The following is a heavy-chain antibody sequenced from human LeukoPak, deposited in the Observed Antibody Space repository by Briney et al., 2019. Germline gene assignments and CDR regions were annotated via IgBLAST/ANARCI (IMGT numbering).Heavy chain of an antibody. CDR3: ARVGLAARIDY. J-gene: IGHJ4*02. CDR1: GGSISSGGYY. D-gene: IGHD6-6*01. Sequence: PSETLSLTCTVSGGSISSGGYYWSWIRQHPGKGLEWIGYVYYSGSTYYNPSLTSRVTISVDTSKNQFSLTLSSVTAADTAVYYCARVGLAARIDYWGQGTLVTVSS. V-gene: IGHV4-31*03. CDR2: VYYSGST.